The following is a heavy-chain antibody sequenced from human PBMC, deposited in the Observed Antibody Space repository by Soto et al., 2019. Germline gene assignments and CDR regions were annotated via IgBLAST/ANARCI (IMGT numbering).Heavy chain of an antibody. D-gene: IGHD5-12*01. Sequence: SETLSLTCTVSGGSISNFYWNWVRQPPGKGLEWIGYIYYTGNTNYNPSLKSRVTMSIDTSKNQFSLKLSSVTAADTAIYYCARSEWLRHNYFANWGQGTLVTVSS. CDR3: ARSEWLRHNYFAN. CDR2: IYYTGNT. J-gene: IGHJ4*02. CDR1: GGSISNFY. V-gene: IGHV4-59*08.